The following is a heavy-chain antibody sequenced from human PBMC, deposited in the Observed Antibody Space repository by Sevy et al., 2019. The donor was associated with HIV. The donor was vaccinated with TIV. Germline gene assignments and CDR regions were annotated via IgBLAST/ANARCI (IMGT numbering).Heavy chain of an antibody. V-gene: IGHV4-39*01. Sequence: SETLSLTCTVSGGSISSSSYYWGWIRQPPGKGLEWIGSIYYSGSTYYYPSLKSRVTISVDTSKNQFSLKLSSVTAADTAVYYCATTPWGNYGMDVWGQGTTVTVSS. CDR2: IYYSGST. CDR1: GGSISSSSYY. J-gene: IGHJ6*02. D-gene: IGHD3-16*01. CDR3: ATTPWGNYGMDV.